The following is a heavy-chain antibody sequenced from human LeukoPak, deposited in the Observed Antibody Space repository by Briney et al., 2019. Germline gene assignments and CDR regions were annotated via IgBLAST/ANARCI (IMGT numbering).Heavy chain of an antibody. D-gene: IGHD3-22*01. J-gene: IGHJ3*02. CDR2: IYYSGST. CDR1: GGSISSSSYY. Sequence: PSQTLSLTCAVSGGSISSSSYYWGWIRQPPGKGLEWIGSIYYSGSTYYNPSLKSRVTISVDTSKNQFSLKLRSVTAADTAVYYCARVGGITMIVVLITDAFDIWGQGTMVTVSS. V-gene: IGHV4-39*07. CDR3: ARVGGITMIVVLITDAFDI.